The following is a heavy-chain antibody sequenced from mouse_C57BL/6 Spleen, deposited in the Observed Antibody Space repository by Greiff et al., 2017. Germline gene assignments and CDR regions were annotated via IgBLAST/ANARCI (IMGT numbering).Heavy chain of an antibody. J-gene: IGHJ4*01. CDR3: ARYKTGTGYYAMDY. Sequence: EVNVVESGGGLVQPGGSLSLSCAASGFTFTDYYMSWVRQPPGKALEWLGFIRNKANGYTTEYSASVKGRFTISRDNSQSILYLQMNALRAEDSATYYCARYKTGTGYYAMDYWGQGTSVTVSS. V-gene: IGHV7-3*01. CDR1: GFTFTDYY. CDR2: IRNKANGYTT. D-gene: IGHD4-1*01.